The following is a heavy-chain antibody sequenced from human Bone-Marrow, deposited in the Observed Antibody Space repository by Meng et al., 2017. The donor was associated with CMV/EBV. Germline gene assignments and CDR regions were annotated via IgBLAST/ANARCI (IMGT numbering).Heavy chain of an antibody. CDR2: ISFDGNTK. CDR1: GFTFSNYW. CDR3: VGGVATPAY. Sequence: GESLKISCAASGFTFSNYWMYWVRQAPGKGLEWVSVISFDGNTKYYADSVQGRFTISRDNSRNTLNLLMNSLRTEDTAVYYCVGGVATPAYWGPGTLVTVSS. V-gene: IGHV3-30*03. D-gene: IGHD4-23*01. J-gene: IGHJ4*02.